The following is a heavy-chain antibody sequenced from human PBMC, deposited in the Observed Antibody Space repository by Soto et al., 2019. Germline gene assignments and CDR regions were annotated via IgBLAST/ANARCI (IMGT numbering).Heavy chain of an antibody. CDR2: IYWDDDK. V-gene: IGHV2-5*02. Sequence: QITLKESGPPLVKPTQTLTLTCTFSGFSLSTSGVGVGWIRQPPGKALEWLALIYWDDDKRYSPSLKSRLTITKHTSKNQVVLTMTNMDPVDTATYYCAHDSSSKLQFDYWGQGTLVTVSS. CDR1: GFSLSTSGVG. J-gene: IGHJ4*02. CDR3: AHDSSSKLQFDY. D-gene: IGHD6-6*01.